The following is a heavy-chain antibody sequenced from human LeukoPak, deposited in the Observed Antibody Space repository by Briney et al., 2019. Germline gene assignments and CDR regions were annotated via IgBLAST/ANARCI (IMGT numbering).Heavy chain of an antibody. J-gene: IGHJ6*04. CDR3: ARGVRSTSWGYYYGMDV. D-gene: IGHD2-2*01. Sequence: SETLSLTCTVSGGSISSYYWSWIRQPPGKGLEWIGYIYYSGGTNYNPSLKSRVTISVDTSKNQFSLKLSSVTAADTAVYYCARGVRSTSWGYYYGMDVWGKGTTVTVSS. CDR1: GGSISSYY. V-gene: IGHV4-59*01. CDR2: IYYSGGT.